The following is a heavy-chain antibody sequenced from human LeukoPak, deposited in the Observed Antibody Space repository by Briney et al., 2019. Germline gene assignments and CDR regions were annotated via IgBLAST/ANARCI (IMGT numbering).Heavy chain of an antibody. V-gene: IGHV1-2*02. J-gene: IGHJ4*02. CDR1: GYTFTVYY. D-gene: IGHD4-17*01. CDR2: INANSGST. Sequence: ASVKVSCKASGYTFTVYYIHWVRQGPGQGFEWMGWINANSGSTKYAQKFQGRVTMTRDTSISTAYMELSRLRSDDTAVYYCARYGDYVRTLDCWGQGTLVTVSS. CDR3: ARYGDYVRTLDC.